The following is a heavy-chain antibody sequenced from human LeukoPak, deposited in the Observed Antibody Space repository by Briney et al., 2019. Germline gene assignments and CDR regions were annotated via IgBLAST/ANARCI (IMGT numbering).Heavy chain of an antibody. CDR2: INSDGTT. CDR3: ARSAADAFDY. J-gene: IGHJ4*02. Sequence: TGGSLRLSCAASGFTFRSYRMHWVRQVPGKGLVWVSLINSDGTTSHADSVKGRFTISRDNAKNTLYLQMNSLRAEDTAVYYCARSAADAFDYWGQGTLVTVSS. CDR1: GFTFRSYR. V-gene: IGHV3-74*01.